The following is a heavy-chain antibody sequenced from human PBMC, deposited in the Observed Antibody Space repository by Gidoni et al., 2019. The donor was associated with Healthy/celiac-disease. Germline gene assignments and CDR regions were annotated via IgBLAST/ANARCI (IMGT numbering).Heavy chain of an antibody. D-gene: IGHD2-8*01. CDR2: IIPILGIA. J-gene: IGHJ4*01. CDR1: GGTFSSYT. V-gene: IGHV1-69*02. CDR3: ASEVTSGHCTNGVCYTGDY. Sequence: QVQLVQSGAEVKKPGSSVKVSCKASGGTFSSYTISWVRQAPGQGLEWMGRIIPILGIANYAQKFQGRVTITADKSTSTAYMELSSLRSEDTAVYYCASEVTSGHCTNGVCYTGDYWGQGTLVTVSS.